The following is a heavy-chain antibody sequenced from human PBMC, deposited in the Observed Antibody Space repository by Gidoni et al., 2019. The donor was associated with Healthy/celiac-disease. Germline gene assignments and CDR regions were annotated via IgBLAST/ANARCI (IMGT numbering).Heavy chain of an antibody. Sequence: EVQLLESGGGLVQPGGSLRLSCAASGFTFSSYDMHWVRQATGKGLEWVSAIGTAGDTYYPGSVKGRFTISRENAKNSLYLQMNSLRAGDTAVYYCARDKQQLDGNYYGMDVWGQGTTVTVSS. CDR1: GFTFSSYD. J-gene: IGHJ6*02. CDR2: IGTAGDT. D-gene: IGHD6-13*01. V-gene: IGHV3-13*04. CDR3: ARDKQQLDGNYYGMDV.